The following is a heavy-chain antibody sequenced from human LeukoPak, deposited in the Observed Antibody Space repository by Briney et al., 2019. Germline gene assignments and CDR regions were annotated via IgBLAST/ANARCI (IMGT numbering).Heavy chain of an antibody. CDR2: MNPNTGHT. CDR3: ARLVSGYRSGWYTIDY. J-gene: IGHJ4*02. D-gene: IGHD6-19*01. CDR1: GYTFTSYD. Sequence: ASVKVSCKTSGYTFTSYDINWVRQATGQELEWMGWMNPNTGHTGYAQKFQGRVTMTRDTSISTAYMELSSLRSGDTAVYYCARLVSGYRSGWYTIDYWGQGTLVTVSS. V-gene: IGHV1-8*01.